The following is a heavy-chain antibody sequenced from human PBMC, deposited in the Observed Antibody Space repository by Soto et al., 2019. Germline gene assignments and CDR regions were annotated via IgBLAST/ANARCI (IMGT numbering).Heavy chain of an antibody. J-gene: IGHJ5*01. D-gene: IGHD6-19*01. CDR2: ITWNGGIT. CDR1: GFTFDDYG. V-gene: IGHV3-20*04. Sequence: PGGSLRLSCAASGFTFDDYGMSWVRQAPGKGLEWVSGITWNGGITGYADSVKGRFTTSRDNAKNSLYLQMSSLRAEDTALYYCTISGKWLVVHYNRFDSWGQGSLVIGSS. CDR3: TISGKWLVVHYNRFDS.